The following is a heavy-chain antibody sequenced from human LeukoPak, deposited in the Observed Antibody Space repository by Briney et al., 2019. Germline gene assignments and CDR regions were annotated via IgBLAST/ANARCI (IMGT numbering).Heavy chain of an antibody. J-gene: IGHJ4*02. D-gene: IGHD6-13*01. CDR1: GFTFSSYG. CDR2: ISYDGSNK. CDR3: ARDLEAANTYYFDY. V-gene: IGHV3-30*03. Sequence: PGGSLRLSCAASGFTFSSYGMHWVRQAPGKGLGWVAVISYDGSNKYYADSVKGRFTISRDNSKNTVYLQVNSLRDEDTAVYYCARDLEAANTYYFDYWGQGTMVTVSS.